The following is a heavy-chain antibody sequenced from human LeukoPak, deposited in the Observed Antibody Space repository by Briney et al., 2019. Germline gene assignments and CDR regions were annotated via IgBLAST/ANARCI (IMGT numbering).Heavy chain of an antibody. V-gene: IGHV1-18*04. D-gene: IGHD6-13*01. CDR1: GYTFTSYG. CDR2: INAYKGNT. Sequence: ASVKVSCQASGYTFTSYGISWVRQAPGQEREGMGWINAYKGNTNYAQKLQGRVTMTTDTSTSTAYMELRSLRSDDTAVYYCARAFYAAAAEEYWGRGTLVTASS. CDR3: ARAFYAAAAEEY. J-gene: IGHJ4*02.